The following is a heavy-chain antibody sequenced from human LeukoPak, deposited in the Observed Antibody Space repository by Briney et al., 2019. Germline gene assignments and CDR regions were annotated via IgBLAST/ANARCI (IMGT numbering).Heavy chain of an antibody. D-gene: IGHD6-13*01. CDR3: ARDDESSSWYLPFPDY. CDR1: GFTFSSYS. Sequence: GGSLRLSRAASGFTFSSYSMNWVRQAPGKGLEWVSSISSSSSYIHYADSVKGRFTISRDNAKNSLYLQMNSLRAEDTAVYYCARDDESSSWYLPFPDYWGQGTLVTVSS. V-gene: IGHV3-21*01. J-gene: IGHJ4*02. CDR2: ISSSSSYI.